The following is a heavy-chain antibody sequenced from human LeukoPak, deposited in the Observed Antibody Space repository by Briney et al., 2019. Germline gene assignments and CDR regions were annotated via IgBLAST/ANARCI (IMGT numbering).Heavy chain of an antibody. CDR2: INYGGTT. CDR1: GGSISSSNYY. V-gene: IGHV4-39*01. CDR3: ARYVLYGSGKFYFDY. Sequence: PSETLSLTCTVSGGSISSSNYYWSWIRQPPGKELEWIASINYGGTTYYNPSLKSRVTISVDTSKTQFSLRLSSVTAADTAVYLCARYVLYGSGKFYFDYWGQGSLVTVSS. D-gene: IGHD3-10*01. J-gene: IGHJ4*02.